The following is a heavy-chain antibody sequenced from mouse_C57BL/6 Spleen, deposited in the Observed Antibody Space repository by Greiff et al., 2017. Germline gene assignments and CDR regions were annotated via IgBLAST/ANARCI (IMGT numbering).Heavy chain of an antibody. CDR2: IYPGDGDT. V-gene: IGHV1-82*01. CDR3: ASWDEAY. J-gene: IGHJ3*01. Sequence: QVQLKESGPELVKPGASVKISCKASGYAFSSSWMNWVKQRPGKGLEWIGRIYPGDGDTNYNGKFKGKATLTADKSSSTAYMQLSSLTSEDSAVYFCASWDEAYWGQGTLVTVSA. CDR1: GYAFSSSW. D-gene: IGHD4-1*01.